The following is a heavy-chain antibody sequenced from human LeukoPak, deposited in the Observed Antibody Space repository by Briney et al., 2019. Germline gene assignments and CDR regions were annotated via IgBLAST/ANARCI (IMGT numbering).Heavy chain of an antibody. CDR3: ARDEWSCGMDV. J-gene: IGHJ6*04. CDR1: GGSISSGGYS. CDR2: IYHSGST. D-gene: IGHD2-8*01. Sequence: PSQTLSLTCAVSGGSISSGGYSWSWIRQPPGKGLEWIGYIYHSGSTYYNPSLKSRVTISVDRSKNQFSLKLSSVTAADTAVYYCARDEWSCGMDVWGKGTTVTVSS. V-gene: IGHV4-30-2*01.